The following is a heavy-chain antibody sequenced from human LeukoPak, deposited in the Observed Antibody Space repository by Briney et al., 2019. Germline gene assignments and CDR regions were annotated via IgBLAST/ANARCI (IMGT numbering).Heavy chain of an antibody. CDR2: IIPILGIA. CDR1: GGSFSSYT. CDR3: ARDLLRNSLCY. Sequence: SVKVSCKASGGSFSSYTISWVRQAPGQGLEWMGRIIPILGIANYAQKFQGRVTITADKSTSTAYMELSSLRSEDTAVYYCARDLLRNSLCYWGQGTLVTVSS. V-gene: IGHV1-69*04. D-gene: IGHD4-23*01. J-gene: IGHJ4*02.